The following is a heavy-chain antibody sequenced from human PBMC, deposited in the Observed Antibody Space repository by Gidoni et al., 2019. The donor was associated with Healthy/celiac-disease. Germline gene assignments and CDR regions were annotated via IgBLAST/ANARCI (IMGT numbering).Heavy chain of an antibody. V-gene: IGHV1-3*01. J-gene: IGHJ4*02. D-gene: IGHD5-12*01. CDR2: INAGNGNT. Sequence: QVQLVQSGAEVNTPGASVKVSCKASGYTFTSYAMHCVRQAPGQGLEWMGWINAGNGNTKYSQKLQGRVTITRDTSASTAYMELSSLRSEDTAVYDCARAPYSGYDYWGQGTLVTVSS. CDR3: ARAPYSGYDY. CDR1: GYTFTSYA.